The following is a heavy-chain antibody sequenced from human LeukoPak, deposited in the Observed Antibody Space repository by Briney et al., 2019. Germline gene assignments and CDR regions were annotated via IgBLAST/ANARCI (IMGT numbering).Heavy chain of an antibody. CDR1: GFPFSTYS. CDR2: ITSTSDTI. J-gene: IGHJ4*02. V-gene: IGHV3-48*01. D-gene: IGHD7-27*01. Sequence: GGPLRLSCVTSGFPFSTYSMNWVRQAPGKGLEWLSYITSTSDTIYYADSVKGRFTISRDNSKNTLYLQMNSLRAEDTAVYYCAKDLNWVSLPAYYFDYWGQGTLVTVSS. CDR3: AKDLNWVSLPAYYFDY.